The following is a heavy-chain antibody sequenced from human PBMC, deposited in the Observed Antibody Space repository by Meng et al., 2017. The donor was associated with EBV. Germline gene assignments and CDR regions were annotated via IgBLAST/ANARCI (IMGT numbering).Heavy chain of an antibody. V-gene: IGHV1-18*01. CDR2: ISAYNGNT. D-gene: IGHD3-22*01. Sequence: QGQLVPSGAEVKKPGASVKVSCKASGYTFTSYGISLVRQAPGQGLEWMGLISAYNGNTNYAQKLQGRVTMTTDPSTSTAYMELRSLRSDDTAVYYCARDGRLYDTPSPFDYWGQGTLVTVSS. CDR1: GYTFTSYG. J-gene: IGHJ4*02. CDR3: ARDGRLYDTPSPFDY.